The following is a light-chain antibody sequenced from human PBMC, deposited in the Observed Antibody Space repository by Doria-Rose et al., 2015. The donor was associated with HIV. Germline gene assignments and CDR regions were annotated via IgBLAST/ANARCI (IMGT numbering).Light chain of an antibody. V-gene: IGLV2-14*01. J-gene: IGLJ3*02. CDR3: SSYTSSSIPWV. CDR2: EVS. CDR1: SSDVGGYNY. Sequence: GSPGQSITISCTGTSSDVGGYNYVSWYQQHPGKAPKLVIYEVSNRPSGVSNRFSGSKSGNTASLTISGLQAEDEADYYCSSYTSSSIPWVFGGGTKLTVL.